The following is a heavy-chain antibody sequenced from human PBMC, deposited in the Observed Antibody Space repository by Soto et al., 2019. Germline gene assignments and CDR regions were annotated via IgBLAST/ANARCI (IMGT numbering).Heavy chain of an antibody. CDR1: GGSISKDTFS. D-gene: IGHD6-6*01. V-gene: IGHV4-30-2*01. CDR2: IYQSGST. CDR3: ARGLGYRTSSEKINWFDP. J-gene: IGHJ5*02. Sequence: PSETLSLTCGVSGGSISKDTFSWTWIRQPSGKGLEWIGDIYQSGSTFYNPSLKSRVTISIDTSRNQFSLKLTSVTAADTAVYYCARGLGYRTSSEKINWFDPWGQGILVTVSS.